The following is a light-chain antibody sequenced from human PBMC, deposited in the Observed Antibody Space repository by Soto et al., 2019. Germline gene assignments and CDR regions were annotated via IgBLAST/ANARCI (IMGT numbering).Light chain of an antibody. CDR2: ETS. CDR1: QSVNRW. Sequence: DIKITQSPSTLPASVGDRVTITCRASQSVNRWLAWYQQTPGKTPKLLIYETSRLESGVPSRFGGSGSGTEFTLPISSLQHDDFAIDYCQQYNSYPWTFGQGTKVDIK. J-gene: IGKJ1*01. CDR3: QQYNSYPWT. V-gene: IGKV1-5*03.